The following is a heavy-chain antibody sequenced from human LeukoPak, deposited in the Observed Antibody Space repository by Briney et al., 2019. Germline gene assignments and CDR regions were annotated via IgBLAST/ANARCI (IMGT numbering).Heavy chain of an antibody. J-gene: IGHJ4*02. Sequence: SETLSLTCAVNGGSFSGYYWSWIRQPRGKGVEWIGEINHSGSTNYNPSLKSRVTISVDTSKNQFSLKLSSVTAADTAVYYCARTRGRIMITFGGVHFDYWGQGTLVTVSS. V-gene: IGHV4-34*01. CDR2: INHSGST. CDR3: ARTRGRIMITFGGVHFDY. D-gene: IGHD3-16*01. CDR1: GGSFSGYY.